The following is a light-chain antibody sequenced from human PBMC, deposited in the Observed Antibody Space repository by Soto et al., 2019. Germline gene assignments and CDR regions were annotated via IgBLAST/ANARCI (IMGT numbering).Light chain of an antibody. Sequence: IKRNQYRSSVAATVGDTVTITCRASQGIGSWLAWYHQIPGKAPKLLIYSASSLQSGTPSRFTGRGSGAAFTLTSTNLQPEDVGVYHCHPSVLTRAFAQGTMVDI. CDR2: SAS. CDR3: HPSVLTRA. CDR1: QGIGSW. V-gene: IGKV1-12*01. J-gene: IGKJ1*01.